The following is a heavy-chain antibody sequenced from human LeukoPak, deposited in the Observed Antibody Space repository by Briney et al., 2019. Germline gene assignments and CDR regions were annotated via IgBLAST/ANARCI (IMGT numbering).Heavy chain of an antibody. J-gene: IGHJ4*02. CDR1: GYTFTSYG. D-gene: IGHD5-24*01. V-gene: IGHV1-18*01. CDR3: ARDEMATTRPDY. Sequence: ASVKVSCKASGYTFTSYGISWVRQAPGQGLEWMGWISAYNGNTNHAQKLQGRVTMTTDTSTSTAYMELRSLRSDDTAVYYCARDEMATTRPDYWGQGTLVTVSS. CDR2: ISAYNGNT.